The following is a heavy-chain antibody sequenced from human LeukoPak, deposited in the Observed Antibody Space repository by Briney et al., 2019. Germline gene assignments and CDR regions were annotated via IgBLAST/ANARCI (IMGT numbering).Heavy chain of an antibody. CDR2: IYPGDSDT. D-gene: IGHD6-19*01. J-gene: IGHJ3*02. V-gene: IGHV5-51*01. CDR1: GYSFTSYW. CDR3: PRPAGGWYSSGAFDI. Sequence: GESLKISWKGSGYSFTSYWIGWVRQMPGKGLEWMGIIYPGDSDTRYSPSFQGQVTISADKSISTAYLQWSSLKASDTAMYYCPRPAGGWYSSGAFDIWGQGTMVTVSS.